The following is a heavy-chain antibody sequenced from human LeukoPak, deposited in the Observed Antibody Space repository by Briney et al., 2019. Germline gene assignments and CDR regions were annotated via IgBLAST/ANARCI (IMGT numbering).Heavy chain of an antibody. D-gene: IGHD4-17*01. CDR1: GFTFSSYS. CDR3: ARAGYGDYGSGRYGMDV. V-gene: IGHV3-21*01. CDR2: ISNSSSYI. Sequence: GGSLRLSCAASGFTFSSYSMNWVRQAPGKGLEWVSSISNSSSYIYYADSVRGRFTISRDNAKNSLYLQMNSLRAEDTAVYYCARAGYGDYGSGRYGMDVWGQGTTVTVSS. J-gene: IGHJ6*02.